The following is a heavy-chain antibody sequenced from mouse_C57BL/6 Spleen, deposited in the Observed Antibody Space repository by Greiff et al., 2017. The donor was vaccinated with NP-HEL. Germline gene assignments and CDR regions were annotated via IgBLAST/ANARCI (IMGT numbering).Heavy chain of an antibody. CDR2: ISSGGSYT. V-gene: IGHV5-6*01. CDR3: AGRSGYDFDY. D-gene: IGHD2-2*01. J-gene: IGHJ2*01. Sequence: EVLVVESGGDLVKPGGSLKLSCAASGFTFSSYGMSWVRQTPDKRLEWVATISSGGSYTYYPDSVKGRFTISRDNAKNTLYLQMSSLKSEDTAMYYCAGRSGYDFDYWGQGTTLTVSS. CDR1: GFTFSSYG.